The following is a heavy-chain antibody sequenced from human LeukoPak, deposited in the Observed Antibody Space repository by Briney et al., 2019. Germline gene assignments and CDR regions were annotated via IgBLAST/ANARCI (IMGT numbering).Heavy chain of an antibody. Sequence: ASVKVSCKASGYTFTSYYMHWVRQAPGQGLEWMGWINPNSGGTNYAQKFQGRVTMTRDTSISTAYMELSRLRSDDTAVYYCARDRSPAPGRSYGRGHFDYWGQGTLVTVSS. CDR3: ARDRSPAPGRSYGRGHFDY. CDR2: INPNSGGT. D-gene: IGHD5-18*01. V-gene: IGHV1-2*02. CDR1: GYTFTSYY. J-gene: IGHJ4*02.